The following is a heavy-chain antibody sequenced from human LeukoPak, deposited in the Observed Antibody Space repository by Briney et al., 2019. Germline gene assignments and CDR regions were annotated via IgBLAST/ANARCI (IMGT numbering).Heavy chain of an antibody. CDR3: AGLTTQWFDP. Sequence: SVKVSCKASGGTFSSYAISWVRQAPGQGLEWMGGIIPIFGTANYAQKFQGRVTITADESTSTAYMELSSLKSEDTAVYYCAGLTTQWFDPWGQGTLVTVSS. V-gene: IGHV1-69*13. CDR2: IIPIFGTA. CDR1: GGTFSSYA. D-gene: IGHD4-11*01. J-gene: IGHJ5*02.